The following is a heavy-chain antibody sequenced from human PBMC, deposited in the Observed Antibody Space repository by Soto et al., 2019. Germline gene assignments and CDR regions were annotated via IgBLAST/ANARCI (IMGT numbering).Heavy chain of an antibody. V-gene: IGHV4-39*07. D-gene: IGHD3-3*01. CDR1: GGSISSNYYY. J-gene: IGHJ5*02. CDR2: IYYSGST. Sequence: PSETLSLTCTVSGGSISSNYYYWGWIRQPPGKGLEWIGSIYYSGSTYYNPSLKSRVTISVDTSKNQFSLKLTSVTAADTAIYYCARDKGGVVEPQVRFDPWGKGTLVTVSS. CDR3: ARDKGGVVEPQVRFDP.